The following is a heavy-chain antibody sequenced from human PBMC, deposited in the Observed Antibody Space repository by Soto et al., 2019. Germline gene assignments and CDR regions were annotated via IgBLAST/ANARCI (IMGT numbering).Heavy chain of an antibody. D-gene: IGHD6-13*01. CDR1: GGSISSYY. V-gene: IGHV4-59*01. CDR2: IYYSGST. J-gene: IGHJ5*02. CDR3: ARDDGIATVRGWFDP. Sequence: SETLSLTCTVSGGSISSYYWSWIRQPPGKGLEWIGYIYYSGSTNYNPSLKSRVTISVDTSKNQFSLKLSSVTAADTAVYYCARDDGIATVRGWFDPWGQGTLVTVSS.